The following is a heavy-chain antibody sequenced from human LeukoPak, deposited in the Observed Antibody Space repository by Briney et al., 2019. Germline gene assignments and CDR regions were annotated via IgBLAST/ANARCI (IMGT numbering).Heavy chain of an antibody. CDR3: ARGESDYYDSSGYWQY. V-gene: IGHV4-39*07. CDR2: IYYSGST. CDR1: GGSIGSSSYY. D-gene: IGHD3-22*01. Sequence: PSETLSLTCTVSGGSIGSSSYYRGWIRQPPGKGLEWIGSIYYSGSTYYNPSLKSRVTISVDTSKNQFSLKLSSVTAADTAVYYCARGESDYYDSSGYWQYWGQGTLVTVSS. J-gene: IGHJ4*02.